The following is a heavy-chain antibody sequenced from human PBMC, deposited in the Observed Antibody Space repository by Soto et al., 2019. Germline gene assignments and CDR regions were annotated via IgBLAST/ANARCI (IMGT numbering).Heavy chain of an antibody. D-gene: IGHD4-17*01. CDR3: ASSYGDSSVRY. V-gene: IGHV1-69*02. Sequence: QVQLVQSGAEVKKPGSSVKVSCKTSGGTFSSYTISWVRQAPGQGLEWMGRIIPILGIANYAEKFQGRVTITADKSTSTAYMELSSLRSDDTAVYYCASSYGDSSVRYWGQGSLVTVSS. CDR2: IIPILGIA. CDR1: GGTFSSYT. J-gene: IGHJ4*02.